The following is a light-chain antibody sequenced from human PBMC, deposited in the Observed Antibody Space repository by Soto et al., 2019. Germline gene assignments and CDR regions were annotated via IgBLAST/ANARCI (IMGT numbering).Light chain of an antibody. J-gene: IGKJ4*01. CDR1: QSVSNY. Sequence: EIVLTQSPATLSLSPGERATLSCRASQSVSNYLAWFQQKPGQAPSLLIYDASNRATGIPARFSGSGSGTDFTLTISSLEPEDCAVYYCQQRSSWPLLTFGGGTKVEI. CDR3: QQRSSWPLLT. V-gene: IGKV3-11*01. CDR2: DAS.